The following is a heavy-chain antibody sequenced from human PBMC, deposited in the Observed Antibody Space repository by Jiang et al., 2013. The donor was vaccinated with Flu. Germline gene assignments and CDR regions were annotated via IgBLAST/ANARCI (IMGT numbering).Heavy chain of an antibody. CDR3: ARGHLESIQH. CDR2: INTNNGKP. J-gene: IGHJ1*01. CDR1: GYTFTNYG. Sequence: GYTFTNYGMVGCGQAPGQGLEWMGWINTNNGKPTYAQGFTGRFVFSLDTSVSTAYLQISSLKADDTAVYYCARGHLESIQHWGQGTLVTVSS. V-gene: IGHV7-4-1*02.